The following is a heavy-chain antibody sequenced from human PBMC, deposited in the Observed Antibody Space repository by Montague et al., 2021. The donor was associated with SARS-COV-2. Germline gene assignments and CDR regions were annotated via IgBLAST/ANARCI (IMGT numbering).Heavy chain of an antibody. D-gene: IGHD3-22*01. CDR1: GGSISSGGYY. CDR2: IYYRGST. CDR3: ARVQGITMIVVVIGAFDI. J-gene: IGHJ3*02. V-gene: IGHV4-31*03. Sequence: TLSLTCTVSGGSISSGGYYWSWIRQHPGKGLEWIGYIYYRGSTYYXXXLKSRVTISVDTSKNQFSLKLSSVTAADTAVYYCARVQGITMIVVVIGAFDIWGQGTMVTVSS.